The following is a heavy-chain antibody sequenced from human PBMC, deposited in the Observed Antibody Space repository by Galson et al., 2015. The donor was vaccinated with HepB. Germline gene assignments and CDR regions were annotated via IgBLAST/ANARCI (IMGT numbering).Heavy chain of an antibody. V-gene: IGHV1-69*13. J-gene: IGHJ6*02. Sequence: SVKVSCKASGGTFSSYAISWVRQAPGQGLEWMGGIIPIFGTANYAQKFQGRVTITADESTSTAYMELSSLRSEDTAVYYCARAEDIAGCMDVWGQGTTVTVSS. CDR3: ARAEDIAGCMDV. CDR1: GGTFSSYA. CDR2: IIPIFGTA. D-gene: IGHD5-12*01.